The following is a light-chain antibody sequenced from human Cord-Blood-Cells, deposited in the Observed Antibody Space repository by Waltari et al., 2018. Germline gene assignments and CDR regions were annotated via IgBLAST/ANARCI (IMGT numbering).Light chain of an antibody. Sequence: DIQMTESPSSLSASVVDRVTITCRASQSISGYLNWYQQNPGKARTLLIYAASSLQSGVPSRFTGSGSGTEFTLTISSLQTEDFAIDYCKQSYSTPLFTFDPETKVDIK. CDR2: AAS. CDR1: QSISGY. CDR3: KQSYSTPLFT. J-gene: IGKJ3*01. V-gene: IGKV1-39*01.